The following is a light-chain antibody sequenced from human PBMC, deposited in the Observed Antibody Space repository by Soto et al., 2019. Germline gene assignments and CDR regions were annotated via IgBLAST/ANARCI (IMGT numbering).Light chain of an antibody. Sequence: DIQMTQSPSALSASVGERATITCQASQNVNTYLNLYQQKPGRAPKLLIDDAYNLEAGVPSRFRGSGCGTVFTFTISRLQDEDIATYYCQHYENLPTFGQGTQLEIK. CDR3: QHYENLPT. J-gene: IGKJ5*01. CDR1: QNVNTY. CDR2: DAY. V-gene: IGKV1-33*01.